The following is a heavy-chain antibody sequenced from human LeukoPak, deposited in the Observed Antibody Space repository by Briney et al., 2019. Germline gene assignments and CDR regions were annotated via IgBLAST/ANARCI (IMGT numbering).Heavy chain of an antibody. Sequence: VASVKVSCKASGYTFTSYAMHWVRQAPGQRLEWMGWIYGGNGNTKYLQKFQGRVSITRDTSASTVYMELSSLGSEDTAVYYCARGWVGDCYHVHWGQGTLVTVSS. CDR2: IYGGNGNT. V-gene: IGHV1-3*01. CDR3: ARGWVGDCYHVH. CDR1: GYTFTSYA. D-gene: IGHD2-21*02. J-gene: IGHJ4*02.